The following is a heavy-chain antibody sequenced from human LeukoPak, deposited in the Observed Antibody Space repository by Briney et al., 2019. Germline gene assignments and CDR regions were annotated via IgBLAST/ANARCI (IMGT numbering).Heavy chain of an antibody. D-gene: IGHD1-20*01. CDR1: GFIFSSYS. J-gene: IGHJ6*02. CDR3: ARVNWNYLYYGMDV. V-gene: IGHV3-21*01. Sequence: GGSLRLSCAASGFIFSSYSMNWVRQAPGKGLEWVSSISSSSSYIYYADSVKGRFTISRDNDKNSLYLQMNSLRAEDTAVYYCARVNWNYLYYGMDVWGQGTTVTVSS. CDR2: ISSSSSYI.